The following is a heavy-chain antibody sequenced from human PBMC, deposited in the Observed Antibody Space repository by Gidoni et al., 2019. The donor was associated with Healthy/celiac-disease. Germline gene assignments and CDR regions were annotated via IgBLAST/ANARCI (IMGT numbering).Heavy chain of an antibody. CDR2: ISAYNGNT. J-gene: IGHJ5*02. V-gene: IGHV1-18*01. Sequence: QVQLVQSGAEVKKPGASVKVSCKASGYTFTSYGISWVRQAPGQGLEWMGWISAYNGNTNYAQKLQGRVTMTTDTSTSTAYMELRSLRSDDTAVYYCARDHGAPDFWSGYLNWFDPWGQGTLVTVSS. D-gene: IGHD3-3*01. CDR3: ARDHGAPDFWSGYLNWFDP. CDR1: GYTFTSYG.